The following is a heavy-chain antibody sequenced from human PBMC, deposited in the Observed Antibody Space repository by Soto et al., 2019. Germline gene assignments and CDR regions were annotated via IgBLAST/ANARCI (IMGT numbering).Heavy chain of an antibody. V-gene: IGHV1-18*01. J-gene: IGHJ5*02. CDR3: ARDRYDFLTGPGWFDP. CDR2: ISAYNGNT. CDR1: GYTFTSYG. Sequence: QVQLVQSGAEVKKPGASVKVSCKASGYTFTSYGISWVRQAPGQGLEWMGWISAYNGNTNYAQKLQGRVTMTTDTSTSTADMELRSLRSDETAVYYCARDRYDFLTGPGWFDPWGQGTLVTVSS. D-gene: IGHD3-9*01.